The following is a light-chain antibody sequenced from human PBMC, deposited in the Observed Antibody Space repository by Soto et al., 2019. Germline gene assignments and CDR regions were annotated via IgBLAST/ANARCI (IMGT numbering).Light chain of an antibody. J-gene: IGKJ1*01. V-gene: IGKV3-15*01. CDR1: QSVSSN. Sequence: IVMTHSPATLSVSPGERATLSCRASQSVSSNLAWYQQKPGQAPRLLIYGASTRATGIPARFSGSGSGTEFTLTISSLQSEDFAVYYCQQYNNWPPWTFGQGTKV. CDR2: GAS. CDR3: QQYNNWPPWT.